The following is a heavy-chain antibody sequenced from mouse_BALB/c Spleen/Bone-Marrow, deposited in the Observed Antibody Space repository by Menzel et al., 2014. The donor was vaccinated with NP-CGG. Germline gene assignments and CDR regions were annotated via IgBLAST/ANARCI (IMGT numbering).Heavy chain of an antibody. CDR3: ARLLPRDAMGY. J-gene: IGHJ4*01. D-gene: IGHD2-10*01. V-gene: IGHV5-12-1*01. CDR2: ISSGGGST. CDR1: GFAFSSYD. Sequence: EVKLVESGGGLVKPGGSLKLSCAASGFAFSSYDMSWVRQTPEKRLEWVAYISSGGGSTYYPDTVKGRFTISRDTPRNTMYLQMSSLKSEDTAMHYGARLLPRDAMGYRGQGTSVTVSS.